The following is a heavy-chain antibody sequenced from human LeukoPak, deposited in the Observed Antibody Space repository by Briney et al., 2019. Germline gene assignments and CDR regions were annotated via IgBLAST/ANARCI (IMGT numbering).Heavy chain of an antibody. Sequence: GGSLRLSCAASGFTFSDYGMHWVRQAPGKGLEWVAVISYDGSKKFYADSVRGRFIISRDHSENTLFLQMSSLRPEDTAVYYCAKHDYSGDWYPPGGDWGQGTLVTLSS. CDR1: GFTFSDYG. J-gene: IGHJ4*02. CDR2: ISYDGSKK. D-gene: IGHD6-19*01. CDR3: AKHDYSGDWYPPGGD. V-gene: IGHV3-30*18.